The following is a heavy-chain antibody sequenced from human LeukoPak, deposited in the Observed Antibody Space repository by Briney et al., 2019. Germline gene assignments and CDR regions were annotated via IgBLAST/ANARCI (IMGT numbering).Heavy chain of an antibody. CDR1: GYTFTGYY. Sequence: GASLTLSCKASGYTFTGYYMHWDRQAPGKGLEWMASITPNSPHTNYAHTMQGRVTMTRDTSISTAYMELSRLRSDDTAVYYCARGDNWNGNSYYSMDVWGQGTTVTVSS. CDR3: ARGDNWNGNSYYSMDV. J-gene: IGHJ6*02. CDR2: ITPNSPHT. D-gene: IGHD1-20*01. V-gene: IGHV1-2*02.